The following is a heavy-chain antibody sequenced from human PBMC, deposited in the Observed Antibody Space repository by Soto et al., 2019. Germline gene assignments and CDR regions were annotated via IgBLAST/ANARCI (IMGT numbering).Heavy chain of an antibody. CDR3: ARSSIEPRVFMYPFDS. D-gene: IGHD6-6*01. Sequence: QLQLQESGPGLVKPSETLSLTCTVSGDSITSSSHYWGWIRQPPGKGRGCIANIYYDGTTYYNPSLKSRVAISLDTSKNQFSLRLNSVTAADTAVYYCARSSIEPRVFMYPFDSWGQGTLVTVSS. J-gene: IGHJ4*02. V-gene: IGHV4-39*01. CDR2: IYYDGTT. CDR1: GDSITSSSHY.